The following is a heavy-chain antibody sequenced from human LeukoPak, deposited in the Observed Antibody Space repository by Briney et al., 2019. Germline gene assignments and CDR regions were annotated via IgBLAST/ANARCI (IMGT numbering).Heavy chain of an antibody. CDR2: INSSGGSK. CDR3: ARGLVGGTLGWFDL. Sequence: ASLTVSCESSGYTFTTYYMPCVRQAPGQGLEWMGIINSSGGSKRHAQKFQGRATMTRDTSTSTVYMELSSLRSEHTAVYHCARGLVGGTLGWFDLWGQGTLVTVSS. J-gene: IGHJ5*02. V-gene: IGHV1-46*01. CDR1: GYTFTTYY. D-gene: IGHD1-26*01.